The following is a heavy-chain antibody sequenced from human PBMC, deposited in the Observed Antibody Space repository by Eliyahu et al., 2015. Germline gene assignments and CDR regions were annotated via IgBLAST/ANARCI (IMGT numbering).Heavy chain of an antibody. CDR1: GGSFSGYY. CDR3: AGRVVQTTVTKGPHYYYGMDV. J-gene: IGHJ6*02. D-gene: IGHD4-11*01. V-gene: IGHV4-34*01. Sequence: QVQLQQWGAGLLKPSETLSLTCAVYGGSFSGYYWSWIRQPPGKGLEWIGEINHSGSTNYNPSLKSRVTISVDTSKNQFSLKLSSVTAADTAVYYCAGRVVQTTVTKGPHYYYGMDVWAQGTTVTVSS. CDR2: INHSGST.